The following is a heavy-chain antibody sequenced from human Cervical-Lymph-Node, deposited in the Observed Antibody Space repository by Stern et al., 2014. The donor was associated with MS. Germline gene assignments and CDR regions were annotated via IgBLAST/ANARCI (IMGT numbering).Heavy chain of an antibody. J-gene: IGHJ4*02. CDR3: ARGDDKTSYDY. CDR1: GYTFTHPG. Sequence: VQLVESGAVVKKPGAPVKGSCKASGYTFTHPGINWVRLAPGQGPEWMGWVSTYKGNTKEAQKRRGRVTMTTDASTSTAYMELRSLRSDDTAVYYCARGDDKTSYDYWGQGTLVTVSS. D-gene: IGHD1-1*01. CDR2: VSTYKGNT. V-gene: IGHV1-18*01.